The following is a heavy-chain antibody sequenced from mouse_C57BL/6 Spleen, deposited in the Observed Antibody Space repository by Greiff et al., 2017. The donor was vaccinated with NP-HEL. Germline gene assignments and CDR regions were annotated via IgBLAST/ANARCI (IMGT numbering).Heavy chain of an antibody. V-gene: IGHV1-52*01. CDR2: IDPSDSET. J-gene: IGHJ1*03. Sequence: QVQLQQPGAELVRPGSSVKLSCKASGYTFTSYWMHWVKQRPIQGLEWIGNIDPSDSETPYNQKFKDKATLTVDKSSSTAYMQLSSLTSEDSAVYYCARRYYGSSHWYFDVWGTGTTVTVSS. CDR1: GYTFTSYW. D-gene: IGHD1-1*01. CDR3: ARRYYGSSHWYFDV.